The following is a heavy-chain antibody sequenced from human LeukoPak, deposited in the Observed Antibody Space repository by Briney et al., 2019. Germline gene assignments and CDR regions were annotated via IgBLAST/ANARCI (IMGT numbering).Heavy chain of an antibody. CDR2: IYTSGST. D-gene: IGHD3-10*01. Sequence: PSETLSLTCTVSGGSISSGSYYWSWIRQPAGKGLEWIGRIYTSGSTNYNPSLKSRVTISVDTPKNRSSLKLSSVTAADTAVYYCARDSGSYLSGYYYYYMDVWGKGTTVTISS. V-gene: IGHV4-61*02. CDR3: ARDSGSYLSGYYYYYMDV. J-gene: IGHJ6*03. CDR1: GGSISSGSYY.